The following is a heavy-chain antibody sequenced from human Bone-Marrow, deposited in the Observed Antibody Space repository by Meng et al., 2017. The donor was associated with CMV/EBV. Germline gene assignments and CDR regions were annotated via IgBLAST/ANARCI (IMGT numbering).Heavy chain of an antibody. D-gene: IGHD3-22*01. J-gene: IGHJ4*02. CDR2: IIPIFGTA. Sequence: SVKVSCKASGGTFSSYAISWVRQAPGQGLEWMGGIIPIFGTANYAQKFHGRVTITTDESTSTAYMELSSLRSEDTAVYYCARFQGDYYDSSGYDYWGQGTLVTVSS. CDR1: GGTFSSYA. V-gene: IGHV1-69*05. CDR3: ARFQGDYYDSSGYDY.